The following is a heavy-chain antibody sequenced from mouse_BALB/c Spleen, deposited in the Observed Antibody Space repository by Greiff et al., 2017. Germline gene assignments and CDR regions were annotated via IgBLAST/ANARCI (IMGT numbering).Heavy chain of an antibody. CDR1: GFTFSDYY. CDR2: ISDGGSYT. J-gene: IGHJ1*01. Sequence: EVMLVESGGGLVKPGGSLKLSCAASGFTFSDYYMYWVRQTPEKRLEWVATISDGGSYTYYPDSVKGRFTISRDNAKNNLYLQMSSLKSEDTAMYYCARGDTTVVADFDVWGAGTTVTVSS. CDR3: ARGDTTVVADFDV. V-gene: IGHV5-4*02. D-gene: IGHD1-1*01.